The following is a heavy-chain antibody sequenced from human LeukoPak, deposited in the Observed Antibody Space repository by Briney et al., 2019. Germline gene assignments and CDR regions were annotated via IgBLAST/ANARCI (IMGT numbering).Heavy chain of an antibody. V-gene: IGHV4-39*07. CDR2: IFYSGST. Sequence: PSETLSLTCTVSGGSIRSSYYYWGWIRQPPGKGLEWIGYIFYSGSTNHNPSLKSRVTISIDTSKNQFSLKLTSVTAADTAVYFCASAYSSGWYPPDFRGQGTLVTVSS. J-gene: IGHJ4*02. CDR1: GGSIRSSYYY. D-gene: IGHD6-19*01. CDR3: ASAYSSGWYPPDF.